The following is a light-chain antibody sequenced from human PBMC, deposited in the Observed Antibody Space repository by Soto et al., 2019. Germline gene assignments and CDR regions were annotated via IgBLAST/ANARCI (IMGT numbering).Light chain of an antibody. Sequence: EIVLTQSPATLSLSPGERATLSCRASQSVSSNLACYQQKPGQAPRLLIYGASARATDIPVRFSGSGSGTEFALTISSLQSEDFAVYYCQQYNDWPRTFGQGTKVDIK. V-gene: IGKV3-15*01. CDR2: GAS. J-gene: IGKJ1*01. CDR3: QQYNDWPRT. CDR1: QSVSSN.